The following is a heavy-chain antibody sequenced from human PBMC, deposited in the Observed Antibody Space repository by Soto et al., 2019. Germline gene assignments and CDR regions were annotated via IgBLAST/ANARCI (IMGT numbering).Heavy chain of an antibody. J-gene: IGHJ5*02. V-gene: IGHV4-34*01. Sequence: SETLSLTCAVYGGSFSGYYWNWIRQPPWEGLEWIGEIDHSGYTNYNPSLKSRVTISVDTPKNQFSLRLTSVTAADTAVYYCARVLDWFAAWAPGTMVTVSS. CDR1: GGSFSGYY. CDR2: IDHSGYT. D-gene: IGHD1-26*01. CDR3: ARVLDWFAA.